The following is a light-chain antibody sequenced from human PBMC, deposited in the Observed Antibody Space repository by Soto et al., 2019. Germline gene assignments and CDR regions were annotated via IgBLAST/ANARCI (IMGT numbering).Light chain of an antibody. CDR1: SSDVGGYNY. CDR3: CSYAGSYTLVV. CDR2: AVS. J-gene: IGLJ2*01. Sequence: QSALTQPRSVSGSPGQSVTISCTGTSSDVGGYNYVSWYQQHPGKAPKLMIYAVSKRPSGVPDRFSGSKSGNTASLTISGLQAEDEADYYCCSYAGSYTLVVFGGGTKVTVL. V-gene: IGLV2-11*01.